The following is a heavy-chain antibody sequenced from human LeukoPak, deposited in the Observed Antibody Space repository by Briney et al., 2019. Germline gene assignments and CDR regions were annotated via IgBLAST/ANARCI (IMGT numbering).Heavy chain of an antibody. D-gene: IGHD1-26*01. CDR3: ARDRGIVGAMSYFDY. J-gene: IGHJ4*02. CDR1: GFTFSSHW. Sequence: PGGSLRLSCAASGFTFSSHWMSWVRLAPGKGLEWVANINQDGSQKYYVDSVKGRFTISRDNAKNSLYLQMNSLRAEDTAVYYCARDRGIVGAMSYFDYWGQGTLVTVSS. V-gene: IGHV3-7*01. CDR2: INQDGSQK.